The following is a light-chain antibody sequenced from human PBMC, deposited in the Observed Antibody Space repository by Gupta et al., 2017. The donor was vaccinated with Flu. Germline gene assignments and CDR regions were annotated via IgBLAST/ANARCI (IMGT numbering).Light chain of an antibody. CDR2: EVS. CDR3: SSYTTSSTPWV. Sequence: QSALTQPASVSGSPGQSLTISCTGASSDVGGFHYVSWYQQHPGEAPRLIIYEVSNRPSGISNRFSGSKSGNAASLTISGLQTEDEGDYYCSSYTTSSTPWVFGGGTRLTVL. CDR1: SSDVGGFHY. V-gene: IGLV2-14*01. J-gene: IGLJ3*02.